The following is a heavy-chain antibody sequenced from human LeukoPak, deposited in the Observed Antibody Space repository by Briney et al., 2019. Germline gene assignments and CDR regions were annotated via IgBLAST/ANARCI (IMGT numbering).Heavy chain of an antibody. CDR3: ARFPRSDFWSGYYATYYYYYGMDV. Sequence: ASVKVSCKASGYTFTSYDINWVRQATGQGLEWMGWMNPNSGNTGYAQKFQGRVTMTRNTSISTAYMELSSLRSEDTAVYYCARFPRSDFWSGYYATYYYYYGMDVWAKGPRSPSP. J-gene: IGHJ6*02. D-gene: IGHD3-3*01. V-gene: IGHV1-8*01. CDR2: MNPNSGNT. CDR1: GYTFTSYD.